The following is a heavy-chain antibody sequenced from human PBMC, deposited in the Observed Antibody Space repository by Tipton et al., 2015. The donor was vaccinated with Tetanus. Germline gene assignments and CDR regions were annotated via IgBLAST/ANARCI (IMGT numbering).Heavy chain of an antibody. V-gene: IGHV4-30-4*01. D-gene: IGHD3-22*01. CDR3: ARDSYYSSRWSFADY. CDR1: GASFSSGDYY. CDR2: IYDSGST. J-gene: IGHJ4*02. Sequence: TLSLTCTVSGASFSSGDYYWSWIRKPPGKGLEWIGYIYDSGSTYYNPSLKSRLTISIDTSKNQFSLELTSVTAADTAVYYCARDSYYSSRWSFADYWGQGTLVTVSS.